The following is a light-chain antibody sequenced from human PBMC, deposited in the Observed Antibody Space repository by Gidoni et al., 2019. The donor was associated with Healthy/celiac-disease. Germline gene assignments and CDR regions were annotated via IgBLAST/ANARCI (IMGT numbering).Light chain of an antibody. CDR1: QSVSSSY. CDR3: QQYGSSPVT. Sequence: EIVLTQSPGTLSLSPGERATLSCRASQSVSSSYLAWYQQKPGQAPRLLIYGASSRATGIPDRFSGSGSGTDFTLTISRLEPEDFAVYYCQQYGSSPVTFXQXTRLEIK. V-gene: IGKV3-20*01. CDR2: GAS. J-gene: IGKJ5*01.